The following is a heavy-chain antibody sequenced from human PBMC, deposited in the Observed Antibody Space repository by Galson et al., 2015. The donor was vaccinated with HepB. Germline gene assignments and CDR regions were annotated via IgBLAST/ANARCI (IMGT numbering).Heavy chain of an antibody. CDR2: IRSKTNNYAT. D-gene: IGHD6-13*01. J-gene: IGHJ4*02. CDR1: GFSFDGSA. CDR3: CSLGDFSGYSSK. Sequence: SLRLSCAASGFSFDGSAIDWVRQPSGKGPEWVGRIRSKTNNYATLYNPSLKGTFIISRDDSKNMAYLHMTRLKIEDTAKYYCCSLGDFSGYSSKRGQGT. V-gene: IGHV3-73*01.